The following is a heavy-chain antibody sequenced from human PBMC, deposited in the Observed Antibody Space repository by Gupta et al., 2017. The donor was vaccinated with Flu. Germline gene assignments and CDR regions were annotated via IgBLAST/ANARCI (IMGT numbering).Heavy chain of an antibody. D-gene: IGHD2-15*01. J-gene: IGHJ4*02. V-gene: IGHV4-39*01. Sequence: QLQLQESGPGLVKPSETLSLTCTVSGGSISSSSYYWGWIRQPPGKGLAWIGSIYYSGSTYYNPSLKRRVTISVDTSKNQVSLKLSSVTAADTAVYYCARHLGYCSGGSCYLPDYWGQGTLVTVSS. CDR2: IYYSGST. CDR3: ARHLGYCSGGSCYLPDY. CDR1: GGSISSSSYY.